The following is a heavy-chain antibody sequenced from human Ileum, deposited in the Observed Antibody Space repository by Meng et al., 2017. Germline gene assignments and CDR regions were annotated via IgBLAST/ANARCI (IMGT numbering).Heavy chain of an antibody. CDR2: SYTSGST. D-gene: IGHD2-15*01. V-gene: IGHV4-61*02. CDR3: ARDCTGGSCLL. J-gene: IGHJ3*01. Sequence: SETLSLTCTVSGGSISSGNYYWSWIRQPAGKGLEWFGRSYTSGSTDYNPSLKSRVIILVDTSKNQVSLNLRSVTAADTAVYYCARDCTGGSCLLWGQGTMVTVSS. CDR1: GGSISSGNYY.